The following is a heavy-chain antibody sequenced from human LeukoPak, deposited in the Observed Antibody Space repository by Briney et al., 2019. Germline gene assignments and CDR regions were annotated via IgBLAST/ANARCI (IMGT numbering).Heavy chain of an antibody. V-gene: IGHV3-66*01. Sequence: PGRCLRPSCAASGFTVSSNYMNWVRPAPGKGLEWGSGTYSGGSTIYADSVKCRFTISRDSSKNTLYLQMNSLRAEDTAVYYCARDPVGAIGYGMDVWGQGTTVTVSS. CDR2: TYSGGST. CDR3: ARDPVGAIGYGMDV. CDR1: GFTVSSNY. J-gene: IGHJ6*02. D-gene: IGHD1-26*01.